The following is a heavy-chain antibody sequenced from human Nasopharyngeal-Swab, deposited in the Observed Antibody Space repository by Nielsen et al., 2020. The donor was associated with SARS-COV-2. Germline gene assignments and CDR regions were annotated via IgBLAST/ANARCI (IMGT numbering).Heavy chain of an antibody. V-gene: IGHV4-39*01. D-gene: IGHD6-19*01. CDR3: ATRQRPSYSSGWYQQITDY. Sequence: WIRQPPGKGLEWIGSIYYSGSTYYNPSLKSRVTISVDTSKNQFSLKLSSVTAADTAVYYCATRQRPSYSSGWYQQITDYWGQGTLVTVS. J-gene: IGHJ4*02. CDR2: IYYSGST.